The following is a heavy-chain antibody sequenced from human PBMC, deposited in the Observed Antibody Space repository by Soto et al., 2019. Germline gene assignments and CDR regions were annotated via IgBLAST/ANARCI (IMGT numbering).Heavy chain of an antibody. Sequence: QVQLVQSGAEVKKPGSSVKVSCKASGGTFSSYAISWVRQAPGQGLEWMGGIIPIFGTANYAQKFQGRVTITADESTSTAYMELSSLRSEDTAVYYCATTPGYCFSTSCYTYYGMDVWGQGTTVTVSS. CDR3: ATTPGYCFSTSCYTYYGMDV. CDR1: GGTFSSYA. V-gene: IGHV1-69*12. D-gene: IGHD2-2*02. CDR2: IIPIFGTA. J-gene: IGHJ6*02.